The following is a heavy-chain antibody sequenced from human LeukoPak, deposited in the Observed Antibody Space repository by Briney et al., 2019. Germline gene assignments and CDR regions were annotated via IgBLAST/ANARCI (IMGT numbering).Heavy chain of an antibody. J-gene: IGHJ3*02. CDR2: ISGAGTAI. CDR3: ARGRGRSYSDAFDI. V-gene: IGHV3-48*02. D-gene: IGHD1-26*01. Sequence: GGSLRLSCAASGFTLSSSNMHWVRQAPGKGLEWVSFISGAGTAIYYADSVRGRFTISRDIARKSLFLQMNSLRDEDTAVYYCARGRGRSYSDAFDIWGQGTVVTVSS. CDR1: GFTLSSSN.